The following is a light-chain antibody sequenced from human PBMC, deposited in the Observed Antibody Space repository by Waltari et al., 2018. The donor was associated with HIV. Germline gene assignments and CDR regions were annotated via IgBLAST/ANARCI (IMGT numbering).Light chain of an antibody. J-gene: IGKJ3*01. V-gene: IGKV1-27*01. Sequence: DIQMTQSPSSLSASVGDRVTITCRASQGISNYLAWYQQKPGKVPELLIYRASTVQSGVPSRFSGSGSGTDFTLTISSLQPEDVATYYCQKYNSAPPFTFGPGTKVDIK. CDR3: QKYNSAPPFT. CDR1: QGISNY. CDR2: RAS.